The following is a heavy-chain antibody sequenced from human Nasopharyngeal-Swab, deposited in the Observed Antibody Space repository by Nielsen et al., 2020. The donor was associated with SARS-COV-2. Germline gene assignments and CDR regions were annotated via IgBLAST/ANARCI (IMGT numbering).Heavy chain of an antibody. CDR2: INHSGST. D-gene: IGHD3-3*01. V-gene: IGHV4-34*01. CDR3: ARDMYYDFWSGYLTHYYYGMDV. CDR1: GGSFSGYY. J-gene: IGHJ6*02. Sequence: SETLSLTCAVYGGSFSGYYWSWIRQSPGKGLEWIGEINHSGSTNYNPSLKSRVTISVDTSKNQFSLKLSSVTAADTAVYYCARDMYYDFWSGYLTHYYYGMDVWGQGTTVTVSS.